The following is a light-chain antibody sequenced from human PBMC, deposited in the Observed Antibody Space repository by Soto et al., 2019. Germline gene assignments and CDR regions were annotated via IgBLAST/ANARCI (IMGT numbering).Light chain of an antibody. CDR2: SAN. CDR1: QDISNF. CDR3: LQHKSYPRT. J-gene: IGKJ1*01. V-gene: IGKV1-17*03. Sequence: DIQMTQSPSDMSASVGDRVTITCRASQDISNFLVWFQQRPGKVPKRLMYSANRLESGVPSRFSGSGSGTEFTLTISSLQPEDFATYYCLQHKSYPRTFGQGTTGDI.